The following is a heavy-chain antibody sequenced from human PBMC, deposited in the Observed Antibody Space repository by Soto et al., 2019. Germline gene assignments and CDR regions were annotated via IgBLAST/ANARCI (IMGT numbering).Heavy chain of an antibody. CDR3: TSRGVTVGDPLTYGMDV. Sequence: PGGSLRLSCAASGFTFSSYWMSWVRQAPGKGLEWVANIKQDGSEKYYVDSVKGRFTISRDNAKNSLYLQMNSLRAEDTAVYYCTSRGVTVGDPLTYGMDVWGQGTSVTVSS. CDR1: GFTFSSYW. CDR2: IKQDGSEK. D-gene: IGHD3-10*01. V-gene: IGHV3-7*01. J-gene: IGHJ6*02.